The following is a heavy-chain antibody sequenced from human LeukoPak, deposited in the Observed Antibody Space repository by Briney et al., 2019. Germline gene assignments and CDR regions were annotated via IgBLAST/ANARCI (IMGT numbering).Heavy chain of an antibody. V-gene: IGHV4-34*01. Sequence: PSETLSLTCAVYGGSFSGYYWSWIRQPPGKGLEWIGEINHSGSTNYNPSLKSRVTISVDTSKNQFSLKLSSVTAADTAVYYCARDLVYNWNYLGGDAFDIWGQGTMVTVSS. CDR3: ARDLVYNWNYLGGDAFDI. CDR2: INHSGST. J-gene: IGHJ3*02. D-gene: IGHD1-7*01. CDR1: GGSFSGYY.